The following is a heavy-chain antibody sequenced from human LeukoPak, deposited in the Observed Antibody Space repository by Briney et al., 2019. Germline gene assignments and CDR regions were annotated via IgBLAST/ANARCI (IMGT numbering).Heavy chain of an antibody. CDR1: GFPFSTYW. J-gene: IGHJ6*04. V-gene: IGHV3-7*01. Sequence: QSGGSLRLSCAASGFPFSTYWMSWVRQAPGKGLEWVANINQDGTEKYYVDSVKGRFTISRDNAKNSLYLQMNSLRAEDTAVYYCAELGITMIGGVWGKGTTVTISS. D-gene: IGHD3-10*02. CDR3: AELGITMIGGV. CDR2: INQDGTEK.